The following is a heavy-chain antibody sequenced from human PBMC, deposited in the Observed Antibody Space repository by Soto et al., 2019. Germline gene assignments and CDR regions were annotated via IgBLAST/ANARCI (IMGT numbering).Heavy chain of an antibody. CDR1: GFTFSSYG. J-gene: IGHJ3*02. Sequence: QVQLVESGGGVVQPGRSLRLSCAASGFTFSSYGMHWVRQAPGKGLEWVAVISYDGSNKYYADSVKGRLTISRDNSKNTLYLQMNSLRADDTAVYYCAKERGSTRIVENAFDIWGQGTMVTVSS. CDR2: ISYDGSNK. V-gene: IGHV3-30*18. CDR3: AKERGSTRIVENAFDI. D-gene: IGHD3-22*01.